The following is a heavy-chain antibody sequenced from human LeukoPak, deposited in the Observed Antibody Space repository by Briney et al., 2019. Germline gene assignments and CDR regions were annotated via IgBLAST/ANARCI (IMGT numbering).Heavy chain of an antibody. J-gene: IGHJ4*02. D-gene: IGHD6-19*01. CDR3: AREISGWSPYFDY. V-gene: IGHV4-59*01. CDR2: IYYSGST. CDR1: GGSISSYC. Sequence: PSETLSLTCTVSGGSISSYCWSWIRQPPGKGLEWIGYIYYSGSTNYNPSLKSRVTISVDTSKNQFSLKLSSVTAADTAVYYCAREISGWSPYFDYWGQGTLVTVSS.